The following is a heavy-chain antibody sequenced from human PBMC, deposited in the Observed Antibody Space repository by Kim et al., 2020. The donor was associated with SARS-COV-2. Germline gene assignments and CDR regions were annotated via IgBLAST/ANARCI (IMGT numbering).Heavy chain of an antibody. CDR1: GGTFSSYA. J-gene: IGHJ4*02. V-gene: IGHV1-69*13. D-gene: IGHD3-22*01. CDR3: ARGAGGYYDSSGYYLAH. Sequence: SVKVSCKASGGTFSSYAISWVRQAPGQGLEWMGGIIPIFGTANYAQKFQGRVTITADESTSTAYMELSSLRSEDTAVYYCARGAGGYYDSSGYYLAHWGQGTLVTVSS. CDR2: IIPIFGTA.